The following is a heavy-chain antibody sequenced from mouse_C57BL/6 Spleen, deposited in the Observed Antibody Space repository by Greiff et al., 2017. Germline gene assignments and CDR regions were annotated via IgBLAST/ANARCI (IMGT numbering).Heavy chain of an antibody. CDR1: GYAFTNYL. D-gene: IGHD1-1*01. J-gene: IGHJ2*01. Sequence: VQLQQSGAELVRPGTSVKVSCKASGYAFTNYLIEWVKQRPGQGLEWIGVINPGSGGTNYNEKFKGKATLTADKSSSTAYMQLSSLTSEDSAVYFCARWGTVVPFDYWGQGTTLTVSS. CDR2: INPGSGGT. V-gene: IGHV1-54*01. CDR3: ARWGTVVPFDY.